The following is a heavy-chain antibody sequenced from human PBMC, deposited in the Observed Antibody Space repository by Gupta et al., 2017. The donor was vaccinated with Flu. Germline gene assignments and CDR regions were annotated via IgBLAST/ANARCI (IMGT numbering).Heavy chain of an antibody. V-gene: IGHV3-21*01. J-gene: IGHJ4*02. CDR2: ISSSSSYI. D-gene: IGHD1-26*01. CDR1: DCTFSSYS. Sequence: EVPLVESGGGLVKPGGALRLSCAASDCTFSSYSMNWVRTAPGTGLEWVSSISSSSSYIFYADSVKGRFTISRDNAENSLYLQMNSLRAEDTAVYYCARSVLLSGSTPSEYWGRGTLVTVSS. CDR3: ARSVLLSGSTPSEY.